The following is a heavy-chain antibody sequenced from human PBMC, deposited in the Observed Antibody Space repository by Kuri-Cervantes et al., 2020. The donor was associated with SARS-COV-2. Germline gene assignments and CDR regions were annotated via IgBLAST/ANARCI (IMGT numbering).Heavy chain of an antibody. D-gene: IGHD3-10*01. Sequence: GESLKISCAASGFTFSDHYMDWVRQAPGKGLEWVGRTRNKANSYTTEYAASVKGRFTISRDDSKNPLYLQMNSLKTEDTAVYYCCRITMVRGVISPDYWGQGTLVTVSS. CDR3: CRITMVRGVISPDY. CDR1: GFTFSDHY. CDR2: TRNKANSYTT. J-gene: IGHJ4*02. V-gene: IGHV3-72*01.